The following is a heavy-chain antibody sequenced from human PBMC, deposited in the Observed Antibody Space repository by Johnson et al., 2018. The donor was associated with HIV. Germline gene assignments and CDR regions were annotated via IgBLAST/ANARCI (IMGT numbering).Heavy chain of an antibody. J-gene: IGHJ3*02. Sequence: QVQLVESGGGVVQPGGSLRLSCVASGFTFSSYGMHWVRQAPGKGLEWVAFIRYDGSNKHYGDYVKGRFTVSKDSSKSTLFLQMNSLRPDDTAVYYCATPPLVVTPMGDAFDIWGQGTMVTVSS. CDR2: IRYDGSNK. V-gene: IGHV3-30*02. CDR1: GFTFSSYG. D-gene: IGHD5-18*01. CDR3: ATPPLVVTPMGDAFDI.